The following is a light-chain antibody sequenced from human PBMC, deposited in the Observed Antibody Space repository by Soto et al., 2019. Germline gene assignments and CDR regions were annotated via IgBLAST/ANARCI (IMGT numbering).Light chain of an antibody. CDR2: GAS. J-gene: IGKJ4*01. CDR1: QSVSSY. V-gene: IGKV3-11*01. Sequence: EIVLTQSPATLSLSPGERATLSCRASQSVSSYLAWYQQKPGQAPRLLIYGASNRATGIPARFSGSGSGTDFTLTISSLEPEDSAVYYCQYLNSFPLTFGGGTKVELK. CDR3: QYLNSFPLT.